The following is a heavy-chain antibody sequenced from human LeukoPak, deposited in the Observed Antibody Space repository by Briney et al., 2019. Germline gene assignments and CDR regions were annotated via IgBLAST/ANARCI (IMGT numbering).Heavy chain of an antibody. CDR2: IYTSGST. Sequence: SETLSLTCTVSGGSISSYYWSWIRQPAGKGLEWIGRIYTSGSTNYNPSLKSRVTMSVDTSKNQFSLKLSSVTAADTAVYYCAREDYQLLLSWFGPWGQGTLVTVSS. V-gene: IGHV4-4*07. D-gene: IGHD2-2*01. CDR1: GGSISSYY. CDR3: AREDYQLLLSWFGP. J-gene: IGHJ5*02.